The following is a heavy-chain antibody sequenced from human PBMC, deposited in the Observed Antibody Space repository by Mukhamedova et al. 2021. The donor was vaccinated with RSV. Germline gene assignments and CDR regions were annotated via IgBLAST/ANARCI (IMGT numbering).Heavy chain of an antibody. D-gene: IGHD3/OR15-3a*01. J-gene: IGHJ1*01. Sequence: VRKAPGKGLEWVGRIKSKTDGGTTDYAAPVKGRFTISRDDSKNTLYLQMNSLKTEDTAVYYCTKTGCYTSEYFQHWGQGTLVTV. V-gene: IGHV3-15*01. CDR3: TKTGCYTSEYFQH. CDR2: IKSKTDGGTT.